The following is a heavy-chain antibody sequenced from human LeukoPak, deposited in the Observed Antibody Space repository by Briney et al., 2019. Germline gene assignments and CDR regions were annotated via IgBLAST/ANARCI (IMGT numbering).Heavy chain of an antibody. CDR1: GGSFCDYY. Sequence: SETLSLTFAVYGGSFCDYYWSWIRQPPWKGLDMIGEINHSGSTNYNPSLKSRVTISVDTSKNQFSLKLSSVTAADTAVYYCARRNYDFWSGYYVSFDYWGQGTLVTVSS. CDR3: ARRNYDFWSGYYVSFDY. J-gene: IGHJ4*02. V-gene: IGHV4-34*01. CDR2: INHSGST. D-gene: IGHD3-3*01.